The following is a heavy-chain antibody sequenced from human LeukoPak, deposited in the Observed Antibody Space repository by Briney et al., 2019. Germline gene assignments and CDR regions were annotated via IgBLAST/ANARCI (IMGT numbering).Heavy chain of an antibody. CDR1: GFTFSSYA. Sequence: PGGSLRLSCAASGFTFSSYAMTWVRQAPGKGLEWVSGISGSGGSTYYADSVKGRFIISRDNSKNTLYVQMNSLRAEDTAVYYCAKSDYYDSSGYYYGSDYWGQGTLVTVSS. CDR3: AKSDYYDSSGYYYGSDY. V-gene: IGHV3-23*01. J-gene: IGHJ4*02. D-gene: IGHD3-22*01. CDR2: ISGSGGST.